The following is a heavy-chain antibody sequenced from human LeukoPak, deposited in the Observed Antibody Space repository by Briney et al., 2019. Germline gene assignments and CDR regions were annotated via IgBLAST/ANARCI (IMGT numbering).Heavy chain of an antibody. Sequence: PSETLSLTCTVSGGSISSGSYYWSWIRQPAGKGLEWIGRIYTSGGTNYTPSLKSRVTISVDTSKNQFSLKLSSVTAADTAVYYCARDGSSWYVYFDYWGQGTLVTVSS. V-gene: IGHV4-61*02. J-gene: IGHJ4*02. CDR3: ARDGSSWYVYFDY. D-gene: IGHD6-13*01. CDR1: GGSISSGSYY. CDR2: IYTSGGT.